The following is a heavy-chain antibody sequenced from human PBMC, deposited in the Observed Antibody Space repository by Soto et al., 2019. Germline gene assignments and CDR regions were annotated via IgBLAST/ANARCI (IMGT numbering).Heavy chain of an antibody. CDR3: ARESQWEPLPY. CDR1: GYTFRNYG. Sequence: ASVKVSCKAYGYTFRNYGITWVRQAPGQGLEWMGWVSAYNRSTNYARKFEERITMTTDTSSSIAYMELKSLRPDDTAIYFCARESQWEPLPYWGQ. J-gene: IGHJ4*01. V-gene: IGHV1-18*01. CDR2: VSAYNRST. D-gene: IGHD1-26*01.